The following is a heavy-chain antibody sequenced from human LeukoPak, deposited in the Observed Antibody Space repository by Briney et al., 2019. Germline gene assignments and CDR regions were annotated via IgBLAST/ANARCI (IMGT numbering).Heavy chain of an antibody. J-gene: IGHJ3*02. D-gene: IGHD6-13*01. CDR1: GGTFSSYA. CDR3: ARDQGYSSSWYETDAFDI. V-gene: IGHV1-69*13. Sequence: ASVKVSCKASGGTFSSYAISWVRQAPGQGLEWMGGIIPIFGTANYAQKFQGRVTITADESTSTACMELSSLRSDDTAVYYCARDQGYSSSWYETDAFDIWGQGTMVTVSS. CDR2: IIPIFGTA.